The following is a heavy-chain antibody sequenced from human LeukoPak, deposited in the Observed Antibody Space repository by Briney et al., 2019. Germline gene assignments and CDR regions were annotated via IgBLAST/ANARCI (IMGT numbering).Heavy chain of an antibody. CDR3: AKGQITFGGVPSYYFDY. Sequence: GGSLRLSCAASGFTFDDYAMHWVRQAPGKGLEWVSGISWNSGSIGYADSVKGRFTISRDNAKNSLYLQMNSLRAEDTALYYCAKGQITFGGVPSYYFDYWGQGTLVTVSS. J-gene: IGHJ4*02. CDR2: ISWNSGSI. CDR1: GFTFDDYA. D-gene: IGHD3-16*01. V-gene: IGHV3-9*01.